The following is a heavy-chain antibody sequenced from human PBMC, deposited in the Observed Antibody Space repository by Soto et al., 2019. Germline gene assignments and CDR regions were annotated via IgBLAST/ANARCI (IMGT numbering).Heavy chain of an antibody. Sequence: ASVKVSCKASGYTFTSYYMHWVRQAPGQGLEWMGIINPSGGSTSYAQKFQGRVTMTRDTSTSTVYMELSSLRSEDTAVYYCARAGTYYDILTGYYQPYYYYYMDVWGKGTTVTVSS. D-gene: IGHD3-9*01. J-gene: IGHJ6*03. CDR1: GYTFTSYY. CDR3: ARAGTYYDILTGYYQPYYYYYMDV. CDR2: INPSGGST. V-gene: IGHV1-46*03.